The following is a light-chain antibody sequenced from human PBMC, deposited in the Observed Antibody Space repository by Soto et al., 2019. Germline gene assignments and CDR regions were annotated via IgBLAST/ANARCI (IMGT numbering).Light chain of an antibody. CDR3: QQYNNWPPWK. Sequence: EIVMTQSPATLSVSPGERATLSCRASQSVSSNLAWYQQTPGQAPRRLIYGASTRATGIPARFSGSGSGTEFTRTISSLPSEDFAVEYCQQYNNWPPWKFGKVPKVEIK. CDR2: GAS. CDR1: QSVSSN. V-gene: IGKV3-15*01. J-gene: IGKJ1*01.